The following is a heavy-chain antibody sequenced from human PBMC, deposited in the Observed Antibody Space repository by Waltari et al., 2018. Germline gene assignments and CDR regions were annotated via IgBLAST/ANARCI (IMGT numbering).Heavy chain of an antibody. CDR3: ATLRDYYDSSGYYYFDY. V-gene: IGHV4-59*01. D-gene: IGHD3-22*01. CDR1: GGSISSYY. Sequence: QVQLQESGPGLVKPSETLSLTCTVSGGSISSYYWSWIRQPPGKGLEWIGYIYYSGSTNYNPPLKSRVTVSVDTSKNQFSLKLSSVTAADTAVYYCATLRDYYDSSGYYYFDYWGQGTLVTVSS. J-gene: IGHJ4*02. CDR2: IYYSGST.